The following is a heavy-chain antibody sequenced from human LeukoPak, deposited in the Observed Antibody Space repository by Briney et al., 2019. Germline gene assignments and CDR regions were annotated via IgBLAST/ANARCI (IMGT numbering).Heavy chain of an antibody. J-gene: IGHJ6*03. CDR3: ARTAMASYYMDV. Sequence: ASVKVSCKASGYTFTGHYMHWVRQAPGQGLEWMGGIIPIFGTANYAQKFQGRVTITADESTSTAYMELSSLRSEDTAVYYCARTAMASYYMDVWGKGTTVTVSS. CDR1: GYTFTGHY. D-gene: IGHD5-18*01. V-gene: IGHV1-69*13. CDR2: IIPIFGTA.